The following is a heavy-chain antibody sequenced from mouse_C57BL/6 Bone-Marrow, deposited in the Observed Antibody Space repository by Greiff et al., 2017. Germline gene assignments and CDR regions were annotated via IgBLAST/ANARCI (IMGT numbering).Heavy chain of an antibody. V-gene: IGHV5-17*01. CDR3: ARREIYYYGSSYVAWFAY. J-gene: IGHJ3*01. CDR1: GFTFSDYG. D-gene: IGHD1-1*01. Sequence: EVKLVESGGGLVKPGGSLKLSCAASGFTFSDYGMHWVRQAPEKGLEWVAYISSGSSTIYYADTVKGRFTISRDNAKNTLFLQMTSLRSEDTAMYYCARREIYYYGSSYVAWFAYWGQGTLVTVSA. CDR2: ISSGSSTI.